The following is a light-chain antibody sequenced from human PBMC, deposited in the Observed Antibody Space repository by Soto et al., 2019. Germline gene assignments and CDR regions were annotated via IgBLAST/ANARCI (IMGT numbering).Light chain of an antibody. CDR2: WAS. CDR3: QQYSTTPWT. J-gene: IGKJ1*01. Sequence: DIVMTRSPASLAVSLGEGATIFCKSGQAILSTSTNKDSLAWYQQKPGQPPKLLIYWASTRDSGVPDRFSGGGTGTDFTLTISSLQAEDAAVYYCQQYSTTPWTFGQGTKVDIK. CDR1: QAILSTSTNKDS. V-gene: IGKV4-1*01.